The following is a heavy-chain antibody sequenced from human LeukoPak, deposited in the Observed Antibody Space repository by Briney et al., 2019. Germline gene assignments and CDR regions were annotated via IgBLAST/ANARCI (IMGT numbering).Heavy chain of an antibody. J-gene: IGHJ4*02. V-gene: IGHV1-2*06. CDR1: GYTFTGYY. Sequence: ASVKVSCKASGYTFTGYYTHWVRQAPGQGLEWMGRINPNSGGTNYAQKFQGRVTMTRDTSISTAYMELSRLRSDDTAVYYCARRGPHSSSSSSDFDYWGQGTLVTVSS. CDR2: INPNSGGT. D-gene: IGHD6-6*01. CDR3: ARRGPHSSSSSSDFDY.